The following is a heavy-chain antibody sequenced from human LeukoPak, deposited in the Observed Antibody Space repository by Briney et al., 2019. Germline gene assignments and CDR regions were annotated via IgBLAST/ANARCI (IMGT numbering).Heavy chain of an antibody. CDR1: GGSISSGDYY. Sequence: PSQTLSLTCTVSGGSISSGDYYWSWIRQPPGKGLEWIGYIYYSGSTYYNPSLKSRVTISVDGSKNQFSLKLSSVTAADTAVYYCARGGFSSGVDYWGQGALVTVSS. J-gene: IGHJ4*02. CDR3: ARGGFSSGVDY. D-gene: IGHD5-18*01. V-gene: IGHV4-30-4*01. CDR2: IYYSGST.